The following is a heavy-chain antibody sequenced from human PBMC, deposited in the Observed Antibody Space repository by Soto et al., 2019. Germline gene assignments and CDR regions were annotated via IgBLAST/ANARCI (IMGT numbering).Heavy chain of an antibody. CDR2: ISPDGSVV. V-gene: IGHV3-74*01. D-gene: IGHD3-10*01. Sequence: EEQVVESGGGSVQPGGSLRLVCTASGFSSSAYRLYCVRQAPGKGLMWVSRISPDGSVVHVADSVKGRITISRDNAQQTMTLRMSSLVVGDMRMYDGARPGKRFDALHVSGHGTSVIVSS. CDR1: GFSSSAYR. CDR3: ARPGKRFDALHV. J-gene: IGHJ6*02.